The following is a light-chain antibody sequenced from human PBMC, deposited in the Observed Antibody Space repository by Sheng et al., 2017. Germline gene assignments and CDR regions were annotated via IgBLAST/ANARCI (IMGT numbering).Light chain of an antibody. CDR3: LQYYDYPLT. V-gene: IGKV1-6*01. CDR2: GAS. J-gene: IGKJ1*01. Sequence: QMTQSPSSVSASVGDRVTITCRASQGIRNDLGWYQQKPGKAPNLLIYGASTLQSGVPSRFSGSGSGTDFTLTISSLQPEDFATYYCLQYYDYPLTFGQGSKVEVK. CDR1: QGIRND.